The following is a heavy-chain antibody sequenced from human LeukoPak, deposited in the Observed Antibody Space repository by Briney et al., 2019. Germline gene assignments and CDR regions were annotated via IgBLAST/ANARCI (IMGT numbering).Heavy chain of an antibody. V-gene: IGHV3-9*01. CDR1: GFTFDDYA. J-gene: IGHJ4*02. CDR2: ISWNSGSI. D-gene: IGHD3-10*01. Sequence: PGGSLRLSCAASGFTFDDYAMHWVRQAPGKGLEWVSGISWNSGSIGYADSVKGRFTISRDNAKNSLYLQMNSLRAEDTALYYCAKAIGYRGVSYHFEYWGQGTLVLVSS. CDR3: AKAIGYRGVSYHFEY.